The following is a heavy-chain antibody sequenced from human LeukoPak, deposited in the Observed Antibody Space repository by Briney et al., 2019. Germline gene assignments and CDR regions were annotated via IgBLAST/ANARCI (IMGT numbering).Heavy chain of an antibody. V-gene: IGHV4-39*07. Sequence: KPSETLSLTCTVSGGSISSSSYYWGWIRQPPGKGLEWIGSIYYSGSTYYNPSLKSRVTISVDTSKNQFSLKLSSVTAADTAVYYCARATYYYDSSGYWTLEFDFDIWGQGTMVTVSS. J-gene: IGHJ3*02. CDR2: IYYSGST. D-gene: IGHD3-22*01. CDR1: GGSISSSSYY. CDR3: ARATYYYDSSGYWTLEFDFDI.